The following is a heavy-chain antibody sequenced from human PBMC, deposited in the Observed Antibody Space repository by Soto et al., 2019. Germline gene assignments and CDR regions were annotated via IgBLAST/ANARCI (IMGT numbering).Heavy chain of an antibody. D-gene: IGHD4-17*01. CDR3: ARERGAHGDYFPNDY. Sequence: QVQLVQSGAEVKKPGASVKVSCKASGYTFTSYGISWVRQAPGQGLEWMGWISAYNGNTNYAQKLQGRVTMTTDTSTRTAYMELRRLRSDDTAVYYCARERGAHGDYFPNDYWGQGTLVTVSS. CDR2: ISAYNGNT. J-gene: IGHJ4*02. CDR1: GYTFTSYG. V-gene: IGHV1-18*01.